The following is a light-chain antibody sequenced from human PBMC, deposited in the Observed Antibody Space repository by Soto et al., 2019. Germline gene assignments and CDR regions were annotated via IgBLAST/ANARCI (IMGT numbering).Light chain of an antibody. J-gene: IGKJ4*01. Sequence: DVQMTQSPSSLSAFVGDRVTITCRASQGIAPYLAWFQQKPGKVPKLLIYATSTLQSGVPSRFSGSGSGTDFTLTISGLQPEDVGTYYCQKYNSAPLTFGGGTKVDIK. V-gene: IGKV1-27*01. CDR2: ATS. CDR1: QGIAPY. CDR3: QKYNSAPLT.